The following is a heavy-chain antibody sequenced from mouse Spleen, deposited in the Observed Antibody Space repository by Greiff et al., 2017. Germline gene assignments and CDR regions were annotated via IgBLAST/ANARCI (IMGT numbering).Heavy chain of an antibody. V-gene: IGHV1-15*01. CDR3: TRGPYGDYVGWYFDV. CDR1: GYTFTDYE. J-gene: IGHJ1*01. Sequence: VQLVESGAELVRPGASVTLSCKASGYTFTDYEMHWVKQTPVHGLEWIGAIDPETGGTAYNQKFKGKAILTADKSSSTAYMELRSLTSEDSAVYYCTRGPYGDYVGWYFDVWGAGTTVTVSS. D-gene: IGHD2-13*01. CDR2: IDPETGGT.